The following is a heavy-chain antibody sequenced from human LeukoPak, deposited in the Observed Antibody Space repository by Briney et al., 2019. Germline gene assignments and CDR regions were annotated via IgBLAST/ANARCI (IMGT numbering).Heavy chain of an antibody. Sequence: GASVKVSCKASGYTFTSYGISWVRQAPGQGLEWMGWISAYNGNTNYAQKLQGRVTMTTDTSTSTAYVELRSLRSDDTAVYYCARRSEVVAATSYYGMDVWGQGTTVTVSS. D-gene: IGHD2-15*01. CDR3: ARRSEVVAATSYYGMDV. CDR2: ISAYNGNT. V-gene: IGHV1-18*01. J-gene: IGHJ6*02. CDR1: GYTFTSYG.